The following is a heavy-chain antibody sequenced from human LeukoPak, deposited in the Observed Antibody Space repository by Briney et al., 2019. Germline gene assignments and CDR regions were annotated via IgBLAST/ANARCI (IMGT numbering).Heavy chain of an antibody. CDR3: ARGNGNCSSTSCYGKNFDY. CDR2: INHSGST. D-gene: IGHD2-2*01. CDR1: GGSFSGYY. Sequence: PSETLSLTCVVYGGSFSGYYWSWIRQPPGKGLEWIGEINHSGSTNYNPSLKSRVTISVDTSKNQFSLKLSSVTAADTAVYYCARGNGNCSSTSCYGKNFDYWGQGTLVTVSS. J-gene: IGHJ4*02. V-gene: IGHV4-34*01.